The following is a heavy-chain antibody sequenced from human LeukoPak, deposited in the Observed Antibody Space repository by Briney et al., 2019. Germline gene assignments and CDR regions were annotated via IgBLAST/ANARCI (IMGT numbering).Heavy chain of an antibody. J-gene: IGHJ4*01. CDR1: GFTFSSYG. V-gene: IGHV3-30*18. CDR2: ISYDGSNK. D-gene: IGHD3-22*01. CDR3: AKDFSGDSSGYYYFDY. Sequence: PGRSLRLSCAASGFTFSSYGMHWVRQAPGKGLEWVAVISYDGSNKYYADSVKGRFTISRDNSKNTLYLQMNSLRAEDAAVNYCAKDFSGDSSGYYYFDYWGHGTLVTVSP.